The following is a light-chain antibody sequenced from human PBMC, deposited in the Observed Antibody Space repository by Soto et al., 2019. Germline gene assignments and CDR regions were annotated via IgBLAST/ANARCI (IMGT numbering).Light chain of an antibody. CDR3: QSYDSSLSAWV. CDR2: GNN. J-gene: IGLJ3*02. CDR1: SSNIGAGYD. Sequence: QAVVTQPPSVSGAPGQRVTISCTGSSSNIGAGYDVHWYQQPPGTAPKLLIYGNNNRPSGVPDRFSGSKSGTSASLAITGLQAEDEADYYCQSYDSSLSAWVFGGGTKLTVL. V-gene: IGLV1-40*01.